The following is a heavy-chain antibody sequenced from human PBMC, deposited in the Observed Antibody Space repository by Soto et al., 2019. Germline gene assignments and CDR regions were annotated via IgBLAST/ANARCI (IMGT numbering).Heavy chain of an antibody. J-gene: IGHJ4*02. CDR3: AHESAVGNYFDY. V-gene: IGHV2-5*02. D-gene: IGHD6-13*01. CDR2: IYWDDDK. Sequence: QITLKESGPTLVNPTQTLTLTCTFSGFALTTTGVGAGWIRQPPGKALEWLGIIYWDDDKRYSPSLKNRLTITKDTSENQVVLTLTNMDPVDTATYYCAHESAVGNYFDYWGQGTLVTVSS. CDR1: GFALTTTGVG.